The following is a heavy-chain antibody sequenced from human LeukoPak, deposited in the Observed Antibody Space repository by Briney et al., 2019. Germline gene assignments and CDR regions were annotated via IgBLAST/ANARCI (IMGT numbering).Heavy chain of an antibody. CDR2: IYTSGST. CDR1: GGSISSYY. V-gene: IGHV4-4*07. CDR3: ARGGPLRITMVRGVIPQRSYYFDY. D-gene: IGHD3-10*01. J-gene: IGHJ4*02. Sequence: SETLSLTCTVSGGSISSYYWSWIRQPAGKGLEWIGRIYTSGSTNYNPSLKSRVTMSVDTSKNQFSLKLSSVTAADTAVYYCARGGPLRITMVRGVIPQRSYYFDYWGQGTLVTVSS.